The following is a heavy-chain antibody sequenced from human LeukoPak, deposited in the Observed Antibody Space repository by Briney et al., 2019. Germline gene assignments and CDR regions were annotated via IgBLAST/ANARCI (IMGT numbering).Heavy chain of an antibody. V-gene: IGHV3-74*01. CDR3: ARDLWAPPRY. CDR1: GFTFSSYW. Sequence: GGSLRLSWVASGFTFSSYWMYWVRQDPGKGLVWVSGMKGDGSDITYADSVKGRFTISRDNAKNTVYLQMNSLRAEDTGVYYCARDLWAPPRYWGQGTLVTVSS. D-gene: IGHD3-10*01. J-gene: IGHJ4*02. CDR2: MKGDGSDI.